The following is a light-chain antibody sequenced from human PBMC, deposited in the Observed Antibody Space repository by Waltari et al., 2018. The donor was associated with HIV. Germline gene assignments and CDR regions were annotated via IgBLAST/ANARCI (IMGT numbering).Light chain of an antibody. CDR1: SSDVGGDYY. Sequence: QSALPPPRPQSGSPGQSVTTSSTGHSSDVGGDYYVSWYQHHPGKAPKLMIYDVSKLPSAVPDRFSGSKSGNTVSLTISGHQAEDEADYYCCSYAGSVWVFGGGTKLTVL. CDR2: DVS. J-gene: IGLJ3*02. V-gene: IGLV2-11*01. CDR3: CSYAGSVWV.